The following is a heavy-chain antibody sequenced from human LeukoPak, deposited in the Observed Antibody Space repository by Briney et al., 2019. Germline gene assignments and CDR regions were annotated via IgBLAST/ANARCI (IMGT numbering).Heavy chain of an antibody. Sequence: PSETLSLTCTVSGGSISSSSYYWGWIRQPPGKGLEWIGSIYYSGSTYYNPSLKSRVTISVDTSKNQFSLKLSSVTAADTAVYYCARRGYDYVWGSYRQDYYFDYWGQGTLVTVSS. J-gene: IGHJ4*02. V-gene: IGHV4-39*01. CDR2: IYYSGST. CDR1: GGSISSSSYY. CDR3: ARRGYDYVWGSYRQDYYFDY. D-gene: IGHD3-16*02.